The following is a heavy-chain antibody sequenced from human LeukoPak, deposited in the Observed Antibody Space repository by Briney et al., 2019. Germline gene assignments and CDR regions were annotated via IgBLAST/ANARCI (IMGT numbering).Heavy chain of an antibody. J-gene: IGHJ4*02. CDR1: GFTFSSYA. CDR2: ITGSGSGT. D-gene: IGHD4/OR15-4a*01. Sequence: GGSLRLSCAASGFTFSSYAMSWVRQAPGKGLEWVSGITGSGSGTYYADSVKGQFTISRDNSKNTLYLQMNSLRAEDTAVYYCARRAGAYSHPHDYWGQGTLVTVSS. CDR3: ARRAGAYSHPHDY. V-gene: IGHV3-23*01.